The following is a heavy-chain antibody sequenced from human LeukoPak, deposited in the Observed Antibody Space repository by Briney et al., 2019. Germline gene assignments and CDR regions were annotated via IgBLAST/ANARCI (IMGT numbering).Heavy chain of an antibody. CDR2: IYYSGST. CDR1: GVSISSYY. V-gene: IGHV4-59*01. D-gene: IGHD3-22*01. CDR3: ARDAHYDSSGYYAY. J-gene: IGHJ4*02. Sequence: SETLSLTCTVSGVSISSYYWSWIRQPPGKGLEWIGYIYYSGSTNYNPSLKSRVTISVDTSKNQFSLKLSSVTAADTAVYYCARDAHYDSSGYYAYWGQGTLVTVSS.